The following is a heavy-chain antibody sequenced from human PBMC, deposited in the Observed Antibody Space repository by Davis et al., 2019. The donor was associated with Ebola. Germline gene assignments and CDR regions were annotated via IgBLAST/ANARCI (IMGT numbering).Heavy chain of an antibody. CDR1: GGSFSGYY. V-gene: IGHV4-34*01. CDR3: ARDRGGIVGSEFDY. D-gene: IGHD1-26*01. Sequence: MPSETLSLTCAVYGGSFSGYYWSWIRQPPGKWLEWIGEINHSGSTNYNPSLKSRVTISVDTSKNQFSLKLSSVTAADTAVYYCARDRGGIVGSEFDYWGQGTLVTVSS. CDR2: INHSGST. J-gene: IGHJ4*02.